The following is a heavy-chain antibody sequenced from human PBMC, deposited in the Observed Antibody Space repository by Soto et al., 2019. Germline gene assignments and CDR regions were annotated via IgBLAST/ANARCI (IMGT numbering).Heavy chain of an antibody. J-gene: IGHJ3*01. D-gene: IGHD2-2*01. Sequence: QITLKESGPTLVKPTQTLTLTCTFSGFSLSSIGVGVGWIRQPPGKALEWLGILYWADDKHYSPSLKSRISIAKDTSKDQVVLTLTNMDPVDTATYYCAHTIVVVPTAHDAFDVWGQGTMVTVSS. V-gene: IGHV2-5*02. CDR3: AHTIVVVPTAHDAFDV. CDR1: GFSLSSIGVG. CDR2: LYWADDK.